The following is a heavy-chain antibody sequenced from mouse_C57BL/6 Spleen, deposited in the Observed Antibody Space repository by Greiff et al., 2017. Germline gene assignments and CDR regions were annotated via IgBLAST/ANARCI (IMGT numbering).Heavy chain of an antibody. CDR2: ISDGGSYT. CDR3: AREDTTWGFAY. D-gene: IGHD1-1*01. CDR1: GFTFSSYA. J-gene: IGHJ3*01. Sequence: DVKLVESGGGLVKPGGSLKLSCAASGFTFSSYAMSWVRQTPEKRLEWVATISDGGSYTYYPDNVKGRFTISRDNAKTNLYLQMSHLKSEDTAMYYCAREDTTWGFAYWGQGTLVTVSA. V-gene: IGHV5-4*01.